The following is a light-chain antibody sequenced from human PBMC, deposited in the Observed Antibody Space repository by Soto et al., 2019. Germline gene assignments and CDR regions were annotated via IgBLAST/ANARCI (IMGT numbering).Light chain of an antibody. V-gene: IGLV2-14*03. CDR2: DVS. Sequence: QSALTQPASVSGSPXQSIAVSCSGTSSDIGAYIHVSWYQQHPGKAPKLMIYDVSNRPSGVSDRFSGSKSGNTASLTISGLQAEDEADYYCTSYTTSGTYVFGAGTKLTVL. CDR3: TSYTTSGTYV. CDR1: SSDIGAYIH. J-gene: IGLJ1*01.